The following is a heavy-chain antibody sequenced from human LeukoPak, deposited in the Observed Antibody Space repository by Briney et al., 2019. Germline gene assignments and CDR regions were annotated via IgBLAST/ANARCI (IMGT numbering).Heavy chain of an antibody. CDR1: VGFFSGYY. J-gene: IGHJ4*02. CDR2: INHSVST. D-gene: IGHD6-6*01. CDR3: ARGGIAARYGYWSY. V-gene: IGHV4-34*01. Sequence: PSATLSLTRAVYVGFFSGYYRSWIRQPPGKGPEWNGEINHSVSTNYNPSLKSRVTISVETSKNQFSPKVSSVTAADTAVYYCARGGIAARYGYWSYWGQGTLVTVSS.